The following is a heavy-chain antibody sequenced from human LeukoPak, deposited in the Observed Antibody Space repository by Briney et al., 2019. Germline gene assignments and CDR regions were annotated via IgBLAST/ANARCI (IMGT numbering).Heavy chain of an antibody. CDR3: ARDHNWGPNY. CDR2: IHPKTGVT. CDR1: GYSFTDHY. Sequence: EASVKVSCKASGYSFTDHYLHWLRQAPGQGLEWMAWIHPKTGVTNYAERFQGRLSLTRDTSISTLYMELNRLTSDDTAVYYVARDHNWGPNYWGQGSLVSVSS. V-gene: IGHV1-2*02. J-gene: IGHJ4*02. D-gene: IGHD7-27*01.